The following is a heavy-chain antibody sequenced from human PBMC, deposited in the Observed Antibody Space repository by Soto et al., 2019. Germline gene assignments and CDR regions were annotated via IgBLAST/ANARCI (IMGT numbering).Heavy chain of an antibody. J-gene: IGHJ4*02. Sequence: EVQLVESGGGLVQPGGSLRLSCAASGFTLSNYWTTWVRQAPGKGLEWVANINYDGSEKNYVDSVKGRFTISRDNTRNSLALQMNTLRVEDTAVYYCLSAGSAVSWGQGTLVTVSS. CDR1: GFTLSNYW. D-gene: IGHD3-10*01. CDR3: LSAGSAVS. CDR2: INYDGSEK. V-gene: IGHV3-7*05.